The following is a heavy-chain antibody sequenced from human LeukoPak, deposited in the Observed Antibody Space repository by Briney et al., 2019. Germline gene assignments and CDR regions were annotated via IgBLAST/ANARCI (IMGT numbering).Heavy chain of an antibody. Sequence: GGSLRLSCAASGFTVSSNYMSWVRQAPGKGLEWVSVIYSGGSTYYAVSVKGRFTISRDNSKNTLYLQMNSLRAEDTAVYYCARVGDYVWSWFDPWGQGTLVTVSS. V-gene: IGHV3-53*01. CDR3: ARVGDYVWSWFDP. J-gene: IGHJ5*02. CDR2: IYSGGST. CDR1: GFTVSSNY. D-gene: IGHD4-17*01.